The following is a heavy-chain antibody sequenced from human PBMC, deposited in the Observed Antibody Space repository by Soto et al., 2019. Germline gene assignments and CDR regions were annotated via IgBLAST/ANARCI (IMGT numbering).Heavy chain of an antibody. D-gene: IGHD3-10*01. J-gene: IGHJ4*02. CDR2: ISGSGGST. CDR3: AKDREAPLFLLDY. CDR1: GFTFRNYA. V-gene: IGHV3-23*01. Sequence: PGGSLRLSCAASGFTFRNYAMSWVRQAPGQGLEWVSAISGSGGSTYYAGSVKGRFTISRDNSKNTLYLQMNNLRAEDTAVYHCAKDREAPLFLLDYWGQGSLVTVSS.